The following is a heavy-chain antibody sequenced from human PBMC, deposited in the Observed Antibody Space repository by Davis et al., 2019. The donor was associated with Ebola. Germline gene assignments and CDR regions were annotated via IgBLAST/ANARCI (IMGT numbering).Heavy chain of an antibody. CDR2: IYYSGST. D-gene: IGHD3-3*01. J-gene: IGHJ4*02. V-gene: IGHV4-59*08. CDR1: GGSISRYY. CDR3: ARVAIFGVDPLYYFDF. Sequence: MPSETLSLTCTVSGGSISRYYWSWIRQSPGKGLEWIGYIYYSGSTNYNPSLKSRVTISVDTSKNQFSLKLSSVTAADTAVYHCARVAIFGVDPLYYFDFWGQGSLVTVSS.